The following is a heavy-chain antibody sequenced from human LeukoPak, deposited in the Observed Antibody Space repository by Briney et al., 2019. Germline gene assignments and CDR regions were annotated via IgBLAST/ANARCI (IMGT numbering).Heavy chain of an antibody. CDR3: ARQRYSSGWYGTGGYYYGMDV. D-gene: IGHD6-19*01. J-gene: IGHJ6*02. V-gene: IGHV4-34*01. CDR2: INHSGST. CDR1: GGSFSGYY. Sequence: SETLSLTCAVYGGSFSGYYWSWIRQPPGKGLEWIGEINHSGSTNYNPSLKSRVTISVDTSKNQFSLKLSSVTAADTAVYYCARQRYSSGWYGTGGYYYGMDVWGQGTTVTVSS.